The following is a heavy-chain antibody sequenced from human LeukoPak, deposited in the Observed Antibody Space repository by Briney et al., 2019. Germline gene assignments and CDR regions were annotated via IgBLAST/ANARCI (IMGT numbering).Heavy chain of an antibody. CDR1: GFTFISAA. Sequence: GGSLRLSCAASGFTFISAAMSCVRQAPGKGLEWVSLISSSGDSTYYSDSVKGRFSISRDDSKDTLYLQMDSLRAEDTAVYYCGRGMQLTYWGQGILVTVSS. CDR2: ISSSGDST. D-gene: IGHD3-16*01. J-gene: IGHJ4*02. CDR3: GRGMQLTY. V-gene: IGHV3-23*01.